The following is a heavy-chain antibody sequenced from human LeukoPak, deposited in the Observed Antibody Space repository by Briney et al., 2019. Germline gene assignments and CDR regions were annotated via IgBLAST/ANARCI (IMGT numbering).Heavy chain of an antibody. CDR1: GFTFSSYW. V-gene: IGHV3-74*01. D-gene: IGHD6-6*01. J-gene: IGHJ4*02. CDR2: INSGGSST. CDR3: ARGEWSSSPFDY. Sequence: GGSLRLSCAASGFTFSSYWMHWVRKVPGKGRLWVSRINSGGSSTNYADSVKGRFTISRDNAKNTLYLQMNSLRAEDTALYYCARGEWSSSPFDYWGQGTLVTVSS.